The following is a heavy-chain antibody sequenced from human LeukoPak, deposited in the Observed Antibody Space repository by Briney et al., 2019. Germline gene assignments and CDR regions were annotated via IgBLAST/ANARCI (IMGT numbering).Heavy chain of an antibody. D-gene: IGHD3-3*01. Sequence: SVKVSCKASGGTFSSYAISWVRQAPGQGLEWMGGIIPIFGTANYAQKFQGRVTITADESTSTAYMELSSLRSEDTAVYYCARSTYGTYYDFWSGSSNMDVWGKGTTVTVSS. CDR3: ARSTYGTYYDFWSGSSNMDV. J-gene: IGHJ6*03. V-gene: IGHV1-69*13. CDR2: IIPIFGTA. CDR1: GGTFSSYA.